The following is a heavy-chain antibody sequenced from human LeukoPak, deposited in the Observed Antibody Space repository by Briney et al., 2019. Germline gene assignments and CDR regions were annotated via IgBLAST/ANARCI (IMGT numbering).Heavy chain of an antibody. V-gene: IGHV3-15*01. J-gene: IGHJ4*02. CDR3: TTAPSDDFDY. Sequence: GGSLRLSCAASGFTFTNVWMSWVRQPPGKGLEWVGRIKSKTAGGTTDYAAPVKGRFAISRDDSKNTLYLQMNSLKTEDTAVYYCTTAPSDDFDYWGQATLVTVSA. CDR2: IKSKTAGGTT. CDR1: GFTFTNVW.